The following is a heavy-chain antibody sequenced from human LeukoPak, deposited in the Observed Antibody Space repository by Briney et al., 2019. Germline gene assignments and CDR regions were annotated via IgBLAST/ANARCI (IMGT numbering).Heavy chain of an antibody. CDR3: AKTINYGGNSPTDY. Sequence: GGSLRLSCGASGFTFSSYWMSWVRQIPGKGLEWVANIDQVGYEKYYVDSVKGRFSISRDNAKNSLYLEMNGLRAEDTAVYYCAKTINYGGNSPTDYWGQGTLVTVSS. D-gene: IGHD4-23*01. V-gene: IGHV3-7*03. CDR2: IDQVGYEK. CDR1: GFTFSSYW. J-gene: IGHJ4*02.